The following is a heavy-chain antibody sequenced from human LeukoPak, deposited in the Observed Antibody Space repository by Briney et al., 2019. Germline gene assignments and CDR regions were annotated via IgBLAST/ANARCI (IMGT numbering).Heavy chain of an antibody. V-gene: IGHV3-53*01. CDR3: AGAVAAGDVGLDY. CDR1: GFTVSSNY. D-gene: IGHD6-13*01. J-gene: IGHJ4*02. Sequence: GGSLRLSCAASGFTVSSNYMSWVRQAPGKGLEWVSVIYSGGSTYYADSVKGRFTISRDNAKNSLYLQMNSLRGEDTAVYYCAGAVAAGDVGLDYWGQGTLVTVSS. CDR2: IYSGGST.